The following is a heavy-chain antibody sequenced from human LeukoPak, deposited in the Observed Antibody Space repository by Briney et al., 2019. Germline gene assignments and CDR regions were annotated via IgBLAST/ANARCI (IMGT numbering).Heavy chain of an antibody. Sequence: SETLSLTCAVYGGSFSGYYWSWIRQPPGKGLEWIGEINHSGSTNYNPSLKSRVTISVDTSKNQFSLKLSSVTAADTAVYYCARGRTGRRGSSWCHWFDPWGQGTLVTVSS. CDR1: GGSFSGYY. D-gene: IGHD6-13*01. J-gene: IGHJ5*02. CDR2: INHSGST. V-gene: IGHV4-34*01. CDR3: ARGRTGRRGSSWCHWFDP.